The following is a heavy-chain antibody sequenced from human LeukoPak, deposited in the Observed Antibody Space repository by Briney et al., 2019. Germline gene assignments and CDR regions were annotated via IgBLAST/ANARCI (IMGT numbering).Heavy chain of an antibody. J-gene: IGHJ4*02. CDR2: IYNTVNT. Sequence: SETLSLTCSVSGGSISTYYWSWIRQPPGKGLQWIGYIYNTVNTNAKYTPSLRGRVTISVDTSKNQFSLNLGAVTAADTAVYYCARMSKYYYDSSGYFDYWGQGTLVTVSS. D-gene: IGHD3-22*01. CDR3: ARMSKYYYDSSGYFDY. CDR1: GGSISTYY. V-gene: IGHV4-59*01.